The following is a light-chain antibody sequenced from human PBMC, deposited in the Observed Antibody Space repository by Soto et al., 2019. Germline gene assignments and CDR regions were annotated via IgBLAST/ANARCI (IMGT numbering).Light chain of an antibody. CDR3: SSYTRSSKV. CDR1: SSDVGGYNY. CDR2: DVS. Sequence: QSALTQPASVSGSPGQSITISCTGTSSDVGGYNYVSWYQQHPGKAPKLMIYDVSNRPLGVSNRFSGSKSGNTASLTISGLQAEDEADYYCSSYTRSSKVFGTGTKVTVL. J-gene: IGLJ1*01. V-gene: IGLV2-14*01.